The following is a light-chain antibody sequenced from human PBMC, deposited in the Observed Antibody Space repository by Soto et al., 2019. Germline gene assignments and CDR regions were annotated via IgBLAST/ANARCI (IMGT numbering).Light chain of an antibody. CDR3: TSYTSTNSYVA. V-gene: IGLV2-14*03. J-gene: IGLJ2*01. CDR1: STDVGGHYY. Sequence: QSVLTQPASVSGSPGQSITISCTDTSTDVGGHYYVSWYQQHPGKAPKLIIYDVTDRPSGVSHRFSGSKSGNTASLTISGLQAEDEADYYCTSYTSTNSYVAVGGGTKLTVL. CDR2: DVT.